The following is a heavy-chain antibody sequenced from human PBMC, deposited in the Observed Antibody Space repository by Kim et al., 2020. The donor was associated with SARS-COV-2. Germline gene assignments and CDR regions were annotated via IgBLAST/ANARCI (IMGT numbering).Heavy chain of an antibody. CDR2: IYDSGST. Sequence: SETLSLTCTVSGGSISSDDYYWSWIRQPPGKGLEWIGYIYDSGSTYYNPSLKSRVTISVDTSKNQFSLKLSTVTAADTTVYYCARARITMIVVVQELDYWGQGTLVTVAS. J-gene: IGHJ4*02. CDR3: ARARITMIVVVQELDY. CDR1: GGSISSDDYY. D-gene: IGHD3-22*01. V-gene: IGHV4-30-4*01.